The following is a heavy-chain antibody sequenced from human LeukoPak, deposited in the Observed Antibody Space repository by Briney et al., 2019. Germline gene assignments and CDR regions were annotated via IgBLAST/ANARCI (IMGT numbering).Heavy chain of an antibody. V-gene: IGHV3-66*01. J-gene: IGHJ5*02. D-gene: IGHD2-2*01. Sequence: PGGSLRLSCAASGFSVSRIYMTWVRQAPGKGLEWVSVIYNGGSKFYADAVEGAFTISRDSSKNMVYLQMNSLRTEDTAVYYCARDRCSGTSCYGGFDPWGQGTLVSVSA. CDR2: IYNGGSK. CDR3: ARDRCSGTSCYGGFDP. CDR1: GFSVSRIY.